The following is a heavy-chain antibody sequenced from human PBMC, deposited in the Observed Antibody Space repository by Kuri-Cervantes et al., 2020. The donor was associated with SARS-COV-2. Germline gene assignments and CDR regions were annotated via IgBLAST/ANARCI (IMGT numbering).Heavy chain of an antibody. J-gene: IGHJ4*02. CDR3: ARVARLVSYYFDY. CDR2: IYHSGST. V-gene: IGHV4-38-2*02. D-gene: IGHD6-6*01. Sequence: SETLSLTCTVSGGSISSGYYWGWIRQPPGKGLEWIGSIYHSGSTYYNPSLKSRVTISVDTSKNQFSLKLSSVTAADTAVYYCARVARLVSYYFDYWGQGTLVTVSS. CDR1: GGSISSGYY.